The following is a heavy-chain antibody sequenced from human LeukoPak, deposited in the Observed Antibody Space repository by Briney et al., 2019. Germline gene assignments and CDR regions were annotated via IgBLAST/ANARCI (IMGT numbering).Heavy chain of an antibody. V-gene: IGHV4-38-2*01. Sequence: PSETLSLTCGVSGYPINNAYYWVWIRQPPGKGLEWIGSLYHPDSTYYNPSLKSRVTMSVDTSRNQSSLRLSFVTAADTAVYYCARQYDSYFYYYLDPWGTGTTVTVSS. CDR3: ARQYDSYFYYYLDP. CDR1: GYPINNAYY. J-gene: IGHJ6*03. CDR2: LYHPDST. D-gene: IGHD2-2*01.